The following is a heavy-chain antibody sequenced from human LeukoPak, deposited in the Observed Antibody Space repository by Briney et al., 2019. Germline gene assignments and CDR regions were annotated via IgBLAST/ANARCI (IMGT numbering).Heavy chain of an antibody. V-gene: IGHV4-34*01. CDR1: GGSFSGYY. CDR3: ARGITGTTTYYYYYGMDV. D-gene: IGHD1-20*01. CDR2: INHSGRT. Sequence: SETLSLTCAVYGGSFSGYYWSWIRQPPGKGLEWIGEINHSGRTNYNPSLKSRVPISVDPSKNQFSLKLSPVTAADTAVYYCARGITGTTTYYYYYGMDVWGQGTTVTVSS. J-gene: IGHJ6*02.